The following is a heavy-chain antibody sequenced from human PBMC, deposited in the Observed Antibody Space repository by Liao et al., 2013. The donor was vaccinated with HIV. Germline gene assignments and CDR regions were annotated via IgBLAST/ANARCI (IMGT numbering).Heavy chain of an antibody. J-gene: IGHJ4*02. CDR1: GGSISSGSYY. V-gene: IGHV4-61*02. D-gene: IGHD3-3*01. Sequence: QVQLQESGPGLVKPSQTLSLTCTVSGGSISSGSYYWSWIRQPAGKGLEWIGRIYTSGSTNYNPSLKSRVTISVDTSKNQFSLKLSSVTAADTAVYYCARDDFWSGRYFGAWGPGILVTVSS. CDR2: IYTSGST. CDR3: ARDDFWSGRYFGA.